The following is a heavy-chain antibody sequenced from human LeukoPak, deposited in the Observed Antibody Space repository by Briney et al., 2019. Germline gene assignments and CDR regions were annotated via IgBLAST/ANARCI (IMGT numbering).Heavy chain of an antibody. CDR1: GFTLSSYS. V-gene: IGHV3-21*01. Sequence: PGGSLRLSCAASGFTLSSYSMNWVRQAPGKGLEWVSSISSSSSYIYYADSVKGRFTISRDNAKNSLYLQMNSLRAEDTAVYYCATFDILTASNDYWGQGTLVTVSS. CDR2: ISSSSSYI. CDR3: ATFDILTASNDY. D-gene: IGHD3-9*01. J-gene: IGHJ4*02.